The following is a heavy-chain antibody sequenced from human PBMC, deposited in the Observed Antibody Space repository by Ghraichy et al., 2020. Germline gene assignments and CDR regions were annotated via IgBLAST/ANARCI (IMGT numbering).Heavy chain of an antibody. J-gene: IGHJ4*02. CDR3: SRGAGKGWWNYFEH. CDR2: SSSSGDTK. V-gene: IGHV3-11*01. D-gene: IGHD2-15*01. CDR1: ESSVSDFY. Sequence: GGSLRLSCTASESSVSDFYMSWIRQAPGKGLEWISYSSSSGDTKYYAASVRGRFAISRDNARNSLYLQMNNLGGDDTAIYFCSRGAGKGWWNYFEHWGRGTLVTVSS.